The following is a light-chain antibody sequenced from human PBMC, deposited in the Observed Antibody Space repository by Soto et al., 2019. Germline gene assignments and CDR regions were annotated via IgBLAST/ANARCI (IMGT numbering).Light chain of an antibody. V-gene: IGLV1-40*01. Sequence: QCALTQPPSVSGAPGQGVTISCTGSSSNIGAGYDVHWYQQLPGTAPKLLIYDNSNRPSGVPDRFSGSKSGTSASLAITGLQAEDEADYYCQSYDRSLSGSRVFGPGTKVTVL. CDR3: QSYDRSLSGSRV. CDR1: SSNIGAGYD. J-gene: IGLJ1*01. CDR2: DNS.